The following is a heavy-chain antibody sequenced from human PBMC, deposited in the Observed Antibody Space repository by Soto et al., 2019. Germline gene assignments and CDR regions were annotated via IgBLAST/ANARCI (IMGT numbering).Heavy chain of an antibody. D-gene: IGHD3-22*01. CDR2: ISSSSSYI. V-gene: IGHV3-21*01. CDR3: ARVVVVIPPGYYYAMDV. Sequence: GGSLRLSCAASEFTFSTYSMNWVRQAPGKGLEGVSSISSSSSYIYYADSVKGRFTISRDNAKNSLYLQMNSLRDEDTAVYYCARVVVVIPPGYYYAMDVWGQGTTVTVS. CDR1: EFTFSTYS. J-gene: IGHJ6*02.